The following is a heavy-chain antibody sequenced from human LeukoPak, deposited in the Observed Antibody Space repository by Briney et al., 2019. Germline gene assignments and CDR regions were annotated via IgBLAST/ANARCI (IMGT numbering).Heavy chain of an antibody. V-gene: IGHV4-59*01. CDR2: IYYTGTT. CDR1: GGSISIYY. CDR3: ARATIFEYNFDY. D-gene: IGHD3-9*01. Sequence: PSETLSLTCSVSGGSISIYYWTWIRQIPGKGLEWTGYIYYTGTTNYNPLFESRATISVDTSKNQFSLKLTSVTAADTAVYYCARATIFEYNFDYWGQGILVTVSS. J-gene: IGHJ4*02.